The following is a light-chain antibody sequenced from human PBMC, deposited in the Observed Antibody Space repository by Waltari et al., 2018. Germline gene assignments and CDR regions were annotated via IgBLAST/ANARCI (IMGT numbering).Light chain of an antibody. CDR3: MQGIHLPPT. Sequence: DIVMTQTPLSLSVTPGQPASTPCKSSQSLLHSDGKTYLYWYLQKPGQSPQLLIYAVSSRFSGVPDRFSGSGSGTDFTLKISRVEAEDVGVYYCMQGIHLPPTFGGGTKVEIK. CDR2: AVS. CDR1: QSLLHSDGKTY. J-gene: IGKJ4*01. V-gene: IGKV2-29*02.